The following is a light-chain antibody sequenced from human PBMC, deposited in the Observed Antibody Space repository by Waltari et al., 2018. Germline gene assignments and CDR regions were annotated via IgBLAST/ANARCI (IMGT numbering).Light chain of an antibody. V-gene: IGLV1-44*01. CDR3: AAWDDSLGGPYVV. J-gene: IGLJ2*01. CDR2: SND. Sequence: QSVLTQPPSASGTPGQRVTIPCSGSSSNIGGNSENWYQHLPGTAPKLLIYSNDRRPSGVPDRFSGSKSGTSASLAISGLQSEDEADYYCAAWDDSLGGPYVVFGGGTKLTVL. CDR1: SSNIGGNS.